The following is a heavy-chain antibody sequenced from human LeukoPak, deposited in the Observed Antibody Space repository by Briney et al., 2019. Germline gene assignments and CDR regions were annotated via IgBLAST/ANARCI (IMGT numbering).Heavy chain of an antibody. J-gene: IGHJ4*02. D-gene: IGHD2-2*01. CDR2: ISSSSSTI. V-gene: IGHV3-48*01. CDR1: GFTFSSYS. Sequence: GGSLRLSCAASGFTFSSYSMNWVRQAPGKGLEWVSYISSSSSTIYYADSVKGRFAISRDNAKNSLYPQMNSLRAEDTAVYYCARQPSPDCSSTSCYYDWGQGTLVTVSS. CDR3: ARQPSPDCSSTSCYYD.